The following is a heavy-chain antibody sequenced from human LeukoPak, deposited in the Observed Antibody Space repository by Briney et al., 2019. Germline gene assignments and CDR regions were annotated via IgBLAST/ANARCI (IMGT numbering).Heavy chain of an antibody. Sequence: SETLSLTCAVYGGSFSGYYWSWIRQPPGKGLEWIGEINHSGSTNYNPSLKSRVTISVDTSKNQFSLKLSSVTAADTAVYYCARRGMTARFDPWGQGTLVTVSS. CDR3: ARRGMTARFDP. CDR1: GGSFSGYY. J-gene: IGHJ5*02. CDR2: INHSGST. V-gene: IGHV4-34*01. D-gene: IGHD6-13*01.